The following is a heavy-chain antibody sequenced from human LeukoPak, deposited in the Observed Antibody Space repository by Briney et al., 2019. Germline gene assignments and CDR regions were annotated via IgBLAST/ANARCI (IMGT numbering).Heavy chain of an antibody. V-gene: IGHV1-18*01. CDR3: ARDKDWAFDY. CDR2: ISANDGNT. Sequence: ASVKVSCKASGYTFTSYGISWVRQAPGQGLEWMGWISANDGNTDYPQKLQGRVTMTTDTSTSTAYMELRSLRSDDTAVYYCARDKDWAFDYWGQGTLVTVSS. D-gene: IGHD3/OR15-3a*01. J-gene: IGHJ4*02. CDR1: GYTFTSYG.